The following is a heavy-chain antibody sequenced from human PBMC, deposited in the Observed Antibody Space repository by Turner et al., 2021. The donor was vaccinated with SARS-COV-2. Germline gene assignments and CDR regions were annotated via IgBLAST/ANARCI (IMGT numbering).Heavy chain of an antibody. CDR3: ARAAQLTVWFDP. CDR2: INPNSGGT. V-gene: IGHV1-2*02. CDR1: GYTFSGYY. J-gene: IGHJ5*02. D-gene: IGHD3-9*01. Sequence: QVQLVQSGAEVKKPGASVKVSCKASGYTFSGYYMHWVRQAPGQGLEWMGWINPNSGGTNYAQKFQGRVTMTSDTSISTAYMELSRLRSEDTAVYYCARAAQLTVWFDPWGQGTLVTVSS.